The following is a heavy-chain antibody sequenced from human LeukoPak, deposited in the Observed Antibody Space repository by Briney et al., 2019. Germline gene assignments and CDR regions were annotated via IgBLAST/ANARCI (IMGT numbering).Heavy chain of an antibody. CDR2: INPNSGGT. D-gene: IGHD4-17*01. CDR1: GYTFTGYY. V-gene: IGHV1-2*02. Sequence: ASVKVSCKASGYTFTGYYMHWVRQAPGQGLEWMGWINPNSGGTDYAQKFQGKVTMTRDTSISTAYMELSRLRSDDTAVYYCARNGDYPQYNWFDPWGQGTLVTVSS. J-gene: IGHJ5*02. CDR3: ARNGDYPQYNWFDP.